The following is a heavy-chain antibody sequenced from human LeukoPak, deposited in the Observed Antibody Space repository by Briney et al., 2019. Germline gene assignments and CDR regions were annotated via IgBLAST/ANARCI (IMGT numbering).Heavy chain of an antibody. CDR1: GFTFSSYW. Sequence: GGSLRLSCAASGFTFSSYWMHWVRQAPGKGLVWVSRINSDGSSTSYADSVKGRFTISRDNAMNTLYLQMNSLRAEDTAVYYCARATGYSYGPHYYYYYMDVWGKGTTVTVSS. V-gene: IGHV3-74*01. CDR2: INSDGSST. J-gene: IGHJ6*03. D-gene: IGHD5-18*01. CDR3: ARATGYSYGPHYYYYYMDV.